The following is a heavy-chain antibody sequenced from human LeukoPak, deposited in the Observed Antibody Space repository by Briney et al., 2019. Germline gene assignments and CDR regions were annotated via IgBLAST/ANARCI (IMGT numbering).Heavy chain of an antibody. V-gene: IGHV4-34*01. J-gene: IGHJ4*02. Sequence: SETLPLTCAVYGGSFSDYYWSWIRQPPGKGLEWIAEINHSGITNYNPSLKSRVTISADTSKNQFSLKLSSVTAADTAVYYCATVGTYGRIQDWGQGTLVTVSS. D-gene: IGHD5-18*01. CDR3: ATVGTYGRIQD. CDR1: GGSFSDYY. CDR2: INHSGIT.